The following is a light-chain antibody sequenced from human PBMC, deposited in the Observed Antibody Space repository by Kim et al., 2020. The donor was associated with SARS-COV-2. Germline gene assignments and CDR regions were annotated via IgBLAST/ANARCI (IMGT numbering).Light chain of an antibody. V-gene: IGKV1-5*03. CDR1: QSISSW. CDR2: KAS. CDR3: QQYNTYPWT. Sequence: ASVGDRVTITCRASQSISSWLAWYQQKPGKAPKLLIYKASSLESGVPSRFSGSGSGTEFTLTISSLQPDDFATYYCQQYNTYPWTFGQGTKVEIK. J-gene: IGKJ1*01.